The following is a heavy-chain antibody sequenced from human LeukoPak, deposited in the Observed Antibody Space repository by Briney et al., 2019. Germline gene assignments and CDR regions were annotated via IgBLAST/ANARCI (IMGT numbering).Heavy chain of an antibody. CDR1: GFTFSSYS. V-gene: IGHV3-48*01. CDR3: ARVRLTDYYDSSGYYFDY. Sequence: GGSLRLSCAASGFTFSSYSMNWVRQAPGKGLEGVSYISSSSGNIYYADSVKGRFTISRDNAKTSLYLQMNSLRAEDTALYYCARVRLTDYYDSSGYYFDYWGQGTLVTVSS. J-gene: IGHJ4*02. D-gene: IGHD3-22*01. CDR2: ISSSSGNI.